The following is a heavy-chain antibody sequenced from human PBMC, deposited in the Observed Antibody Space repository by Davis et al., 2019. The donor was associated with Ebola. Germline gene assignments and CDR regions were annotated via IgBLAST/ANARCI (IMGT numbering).Heavy chain of an antibody. CDR3: ASGVFGVTYYFYH. Sequence: SETLSLTCNVSGGSISSYYWSWIRHPPGKGLEWIAYIHDSGNTKYNPSLRTRLIISVDRSKNQFSLTLNSVTAADTAMYYCASGVFGVTYYFYHWGQGALVTVSS. CDR1: GGSISSYY. CDR2: IHDSGNT. D-gene: IGHD3-3*01. J-gene: IGHJ4*02. V-gene: IGHV4-59*01.